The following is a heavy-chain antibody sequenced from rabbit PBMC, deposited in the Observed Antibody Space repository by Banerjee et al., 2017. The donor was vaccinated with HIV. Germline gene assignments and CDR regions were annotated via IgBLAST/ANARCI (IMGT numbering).Heavy chain of an antibody. CDR3: ARSLRGVTGNFYFDL. V-gene: IGHV1S45*01. Sequence: QEQLEESGGDLVKPGASLTLTCTASGFTISSGYYMCWVRQTPGKGLEWIACIYTGDGKTYYANWAKGRLTISKTSSTTVTLQMTSLIAADTATYFCARSLRGVTGNFYFDLWGPGTLVTVS. D-gene: IGHD3-1*01. J-gene: IGHJ4*01. CDR1: GFTISSGYY. CDR2: IYTGDGKT.